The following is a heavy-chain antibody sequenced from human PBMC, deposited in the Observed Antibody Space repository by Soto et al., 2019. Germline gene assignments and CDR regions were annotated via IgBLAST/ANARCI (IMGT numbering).Heavy chain of an antibody. CDR3: WGPGVGSLHGLVDV. Sequence: QVQLQESGPGLVKPSETLSLTCTVSGGSITNYYCSWFRQPPGKGLEWIGYIQYNGYSAYNLSLKGAGPQVIDQAKAPVPLVPGSVAATGPALDYWWGPGVGSLHGLVDVWGQGTTVIVSS. CDR2: IQYNGYS. V-gene: IGHV4-59*08. D-gene: IGHD1-26*01. CDR1: GGSITNYY. J-gene: IGHJ6*02.